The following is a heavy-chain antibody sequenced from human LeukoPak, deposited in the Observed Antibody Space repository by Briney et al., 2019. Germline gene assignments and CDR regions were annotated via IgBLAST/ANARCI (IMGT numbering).Heavy chain of an antibody. V-gene: IGHV1-46*01. J-gene: IGHJ4*02. D-gene: IGHD2-2*01. Sequence: ASVKVSCKASGYTFTSYYMHWVRQAPGQGLEWIGIINPSGGSTSYAQKFQGRVTMTRDTSTSTVYMELSSLRSEDTAVYYCARDPDLPLGYCSSTSCQGGSNFDYWGQGTLVTVSS. CDR2: INPSGGST. CDR1: GYTFTSYY. CDR3: ARDPDLPLGYCSSTSCQGGSNFDY.